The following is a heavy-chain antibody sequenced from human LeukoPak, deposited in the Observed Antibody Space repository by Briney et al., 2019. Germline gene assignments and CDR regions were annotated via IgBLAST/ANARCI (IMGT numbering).Heavy chain of an antibody. CDR2: IYWDDDK. D-gene: IGHD2-8*01. Sequence: SGPTLVNPTQTLTLTCTFSGFSLSTSGVGVGWIRQPPGKALEWLALIYWDDDKRYSPSLKSRLTITKDTSKNQVVLTMTNMDPVDTATYYSAHIGMHYHQYYFDYWGQGTLVTVSS. V-gene: IGHV2-5*02. CDR3: AHIGMHYHQYYFDY. J-gene: IGHJ4*02. CDR1: GFSLSTSGVG.